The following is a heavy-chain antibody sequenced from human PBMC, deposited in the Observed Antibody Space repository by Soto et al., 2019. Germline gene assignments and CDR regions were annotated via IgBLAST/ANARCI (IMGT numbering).Heavy chain of an antibody. D-gene: IGHD2-15*01. Sequence: QVQLQESVPGLVKPSETLSLTCTVSGVPVSSGSYYWTWIRQPPGKGLEWIGYVYYSGNTNYNPSLKSRVAISIDTSENHFSLKLSSVTAADTAVYYCALEIMGGRYGMEVWGQGTTVDVSS. V-gene: IGHV4-61*03. CDR1: GVPVSSGSYY. J-gene: IGHJ6*02. CDR3: ALEIMGGRYGMEV. CDR2: VYYSGNT.